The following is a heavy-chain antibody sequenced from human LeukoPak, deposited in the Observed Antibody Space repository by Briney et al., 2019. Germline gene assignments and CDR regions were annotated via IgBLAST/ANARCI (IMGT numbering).Heavy chain of an antibody. Sequence: SGPTLVKPTQTLTLTCTFSGFSLSTRGVGVGWIRQPPGKALEWLSLIYWDDDKRYSPSLKSRLTITKDTSKNQVVLTMTNMDPVDTATYYCAHRPHYGSFDYWSQGTLVTVSS. CDR1: GFSLSTRGVG. CDR2: IYWDDDK. J-gene: IGHJ4*02. CDR3: AHRPHYGSFDY. V-gene: IGHV2-5*02. D-gene: IGHD3-10*01.